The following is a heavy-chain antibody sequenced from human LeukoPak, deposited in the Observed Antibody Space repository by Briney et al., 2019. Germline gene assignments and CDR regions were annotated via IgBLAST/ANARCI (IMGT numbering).Heavy chain of an antibody. V-gene: IGHV7-4-1*02. Sequence: ASVKVSCKASGYPFTSYAMNWVRQAPGQGLEWMGWINTNTGNPTYAQGFTGRFVFSLDTSVSTAYLQITSLKAEDTVVYYCARGGNSDWYYFHYWGQGTLVTVSS. J-gene: IGHJ4*02. D-gene: IGHD3-9*01. CDR1: GYPFTSYA. CDR2: INTNTGNP. CDR3: ARGGNSDWYYFHY.